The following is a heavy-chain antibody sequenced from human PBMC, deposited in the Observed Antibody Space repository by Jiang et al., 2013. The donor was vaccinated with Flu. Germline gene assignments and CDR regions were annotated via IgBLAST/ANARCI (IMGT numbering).Heavy chain of an antibody. V-gene: IGHV6-1*01. Sequence: RTYYRSKWYNDYAVSVKSRITINPDTSKNQFSLQLNSVTPEDTAVYYCARDRDSGWDHDAFDIWGQGTMVTVSS. CDR2: TYYRSKWYN. CDR3: ARDRDSGWDHDAFDI. D-gene: IGHD6-19*01. J-gene: IGHJ3*02.